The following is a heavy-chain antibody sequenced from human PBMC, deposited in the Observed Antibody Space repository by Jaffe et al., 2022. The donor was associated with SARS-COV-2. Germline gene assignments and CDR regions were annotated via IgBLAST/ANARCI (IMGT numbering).Heavy chain of an antibody. CDR3: ARHYSDSSGYPVYYYYMDV. CDR2: IYSSGGT. D-gene: IGHD3-22*01. CDR1: GGSISTSRYY. V-gene: IGHV4-39*01. Sequence: HLQLQESGPGLVKPSETLSLTCTVSGGSISTSRYYWGWIRQPPGKGLEWIGNIYSSGGTYYNPSLKSRVTISVDTSKNHFSLKLSSVTAADTAVYSCARHYSDSSGYPVYYYYMDVWGKGTTVTVSS. J-gene: IGHJ6*03.